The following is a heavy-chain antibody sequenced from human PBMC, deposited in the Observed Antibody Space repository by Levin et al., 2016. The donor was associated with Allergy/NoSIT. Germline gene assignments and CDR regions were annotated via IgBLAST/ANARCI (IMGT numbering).Heavy chain of an antibody. CDR2: INPNNGDT. Sequence: WVRQAPGQGLEWMGWINPNNGDTHFAEKFHGRVTLTRDTSISTGYMEVTRLTSDDTAVYFCARAAVFGGNYWYFDLWGRGTLVTVSS. V-gene: IGHV1-2*02. J-gene: IGHJ2*01. CDR3: ARAAVFGGNYWYFDL. D-gene: IGHD3-3*01.